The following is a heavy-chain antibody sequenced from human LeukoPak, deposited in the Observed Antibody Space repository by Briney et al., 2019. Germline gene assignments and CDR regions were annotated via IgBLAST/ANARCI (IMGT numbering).Heavy chain of an antibody. CDR2: ISGSGRST. D-gene: IGHD3-16*02. CDR1: GFTFSSYA. V-gene: IGHV3-23*01. J-gene: IGHJ6*02. Sequence: GGSLRLPCAASGFTFSSYAMSWVRQAPGKGLARVSGISGSGRSTHSADSVKGRFTISRDNSKNMLYLQMNSLRAEDTALYYCAKALDGYNGMDVWGQGTTVIVSS. CDR3: AKALDGYNGMDV.